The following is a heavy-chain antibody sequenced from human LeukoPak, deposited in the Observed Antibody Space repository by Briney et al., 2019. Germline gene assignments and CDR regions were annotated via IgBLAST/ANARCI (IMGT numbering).Heavy chain of an antibody. CDR3: ARGRKYTYGYTVTELGSGYFDY. CDR2: IYYSGST. Sequence: SETLSLTCTVSGGSISSSSYYWGWIRQPPGKGLEWIGSIYYSGSTYYNPSLKSRVTISVDSSKNQFSLKLSSVTAADTAMYYCARGRKYTYGYTVTELGSGYFDYWGQGTLVTVPS. J-gene: IGHJ4*02. D-gene: IGHD5-18*01. V-gene: IGHV4-39*07. CDR1: GGSISSSSYY.